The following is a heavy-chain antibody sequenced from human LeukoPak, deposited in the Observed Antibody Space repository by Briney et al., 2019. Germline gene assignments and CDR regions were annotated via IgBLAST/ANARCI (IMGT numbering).Heavy chain of an antibody. Sequence: PGRSLRLSCAASGFTFSSYGMHWVRQAPGKGLEWVAVIWYDGSNKYYADSVKGRFTISRDNSKNTLDLQMNSLRAEDTAVYYCAAYGDYDDYWGQGTLVTVSS. V-gene: IGHV3-33*01. CDR1: GFTFSSYG. CDR3: AAYGDYDDY. J-gene: IGHJ4*02. CDR2: IWYDGSNK. D-gene: IGHD4-17*01.